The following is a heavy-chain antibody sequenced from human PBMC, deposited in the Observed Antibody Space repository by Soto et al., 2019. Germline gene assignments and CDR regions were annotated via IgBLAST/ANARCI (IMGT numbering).Heavy chain of an antibody. CDR2: INAGNGNI. V-gene: IGHV1-3*01. CDR1: GKTFTSYA. D-gene: IGHD3-10*01. Sequence: ASVRASYSAAGKTFTSYAMHCVRQARGQRLEWMGWINAGNGNIKYSQKSQGRVTITRDTSASTASMELSSLRSEDTAVYYCARKYGSGSSPIGLVDPWGQGTLVTVSS. J-gene: IGHJ5*02. CDR3: ARKYGSGSSPIGLVDP.